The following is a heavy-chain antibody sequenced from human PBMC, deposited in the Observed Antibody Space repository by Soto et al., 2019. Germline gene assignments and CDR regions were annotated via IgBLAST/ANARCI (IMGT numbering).Heavy chain of an antibody. V-gene: IGHV3-21*01. CDR3: ARDDSGSSTFNWFDP. D-gene: IGHD3-10*01. Sequence: GGSLRLSCAASGFTFSSYSMNWVRQAPGKGLEWVSSISSSSSYIYYADSVKGRFTISRDNAKNSLYLQMNSLRAEDTAVYYCARDDSGSSTFNWFDPWGQGTLVTVSS. J-gene: IGHJ5*02. CDR1: GFTFSSYS. CDR2: ISSSSSYI.